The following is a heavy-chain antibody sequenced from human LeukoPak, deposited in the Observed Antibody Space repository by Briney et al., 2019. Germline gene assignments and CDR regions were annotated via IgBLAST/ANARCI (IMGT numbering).Heavy chain of an antibody. J-gene: IGHJ5*02. CDR1: GYTFTGYY. CDR2: INPNSGGT. Sequence: ASVKVSCKASGYTFTGYYMHWVRQAPGQGPEWMGWINPNSGGTNYAQKFQGRVTMTRDTSISTAYMELSRLRSDDTAVYYCARGPPRPPRYCSSTSCPADWFDPWGQGALVTVSS. CDR3: ARGPPRPPRYCSSTSCPADWFDP. V-gene: IGHV1-2*02. D-gene: IGHD2-2*01.